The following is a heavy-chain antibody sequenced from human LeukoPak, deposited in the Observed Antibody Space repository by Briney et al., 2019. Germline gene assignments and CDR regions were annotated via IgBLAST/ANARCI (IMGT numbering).Heavy chain of an antibody. V-gene: IGHV3-66*02. CDR3: ARERAKGYYSFGY. CDR2: IYSGGST. D-gene: IGHD4/OR15-4a*01. Sequence: PGGSLRLSCAASGFTVSSNYMSWVRQAPGKGLEWVSVIYSGGSTYYADSVKSRFTISRDNSKNTLYLQLNSLRAEDTAVYYCARERAKGYYSFGYWGQGTLVTVSS. J-gene: IGHJ4*02. CDR1: GFTVSSNY.